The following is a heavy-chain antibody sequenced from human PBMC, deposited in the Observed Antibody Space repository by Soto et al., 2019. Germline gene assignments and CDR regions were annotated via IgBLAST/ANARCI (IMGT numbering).Heavy chain of an antibody. V-gene: IGHV3-53*01. Sequence: EVQLVESGGGLIQPGGSLRLSCAVSGFTVSNTYMSWVRQAPGKGLEWISVIYRGLATYYADSVKGRFTISRDNAKNTMFLQMNSLRAEDTAVYFCAKGDCSGGRCYRGFDYWGQGTLVTVSS. D-gene: IGHD2-15*01. CDR2: IYRGLAT. CDR3: AKGDCSGGRCYRGFDY. CDR1: GFTVSNTY. J-gene: IGHJ4*02.